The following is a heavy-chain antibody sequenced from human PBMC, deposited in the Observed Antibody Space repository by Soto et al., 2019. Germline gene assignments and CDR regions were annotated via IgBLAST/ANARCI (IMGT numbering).Heavy chain of an antibody. Sequence: GSLRLSCAASGFTFSSYAMSWVRQAPGKGLEWVSAISGSGGSTYYADSVKGRFTISGDNSKNTLYLQMNSLRAEDTAVYYCAKGKFVVVAATNDAFDIWGQGTMVTVSS. V-gene: IGHV3-23*01. D-gene: IGHD2-15*01. CDR1: GFTFSSYA. CDR3: AKGKFVVVAATNDAFDI. CDR2: ISGSGGST. J-gene: IGHJ3*02.